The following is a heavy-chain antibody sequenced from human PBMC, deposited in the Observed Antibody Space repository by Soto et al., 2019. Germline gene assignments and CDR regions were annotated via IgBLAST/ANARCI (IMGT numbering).Heavy chain of an antibody. CDR2: ISSSSSTI. V-gene: IGHV3-48*02. CDR1: GFTFSSYS. Sequence: GGSLRLSCAASGFTFSSYSMNWVRQAPGKGLEWVSYISSSSSTIYYADSVKGRFTISRDNAKNSLYLQMNSLRDEDTAVYYCARDGSKDGYCTNGVCYPRYYGMDVWGQGTTVTVSS. J-gene: IGHJ6*02. CDR3: ARDGSKDGYCTNGVCYPRYYGMDV. D-gene: IGHD2-8*01.